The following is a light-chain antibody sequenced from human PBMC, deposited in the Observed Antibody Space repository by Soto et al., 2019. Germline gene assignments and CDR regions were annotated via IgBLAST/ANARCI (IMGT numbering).Light chain of an antibody. V-gene: IGKV3-15*01. CDR3: QQYNNWNT. CDR2: RAS. CDR1: QSVSSN. J-gene: IGKJ2*01. Sequence: EIVITQSPATLSVSPGVRATLSCRASQSVSSNLAWYQQNPGHAPRLLIDRASPRATVIPARFSGSGSGTEFTLTLSSLQSEDFAVSYCQQYNNWNTFGQGTKLEIK.